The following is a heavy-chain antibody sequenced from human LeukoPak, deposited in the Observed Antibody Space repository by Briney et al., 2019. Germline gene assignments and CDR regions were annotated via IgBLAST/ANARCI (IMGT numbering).Heavy chain of an antibody. CDR1: GFTFSSYW. Sequence: GGSLRLSCAASGFTFSSYWMSWVRQAPGKGLEWVANIKQDGSEKYYVDSVKGRFTISRDNAKNSLYLQMNSLRAEDTAVYYCARDQRYSYSSANYYYYYMDVWGKGTTVTVSS. J-gene: IGHJ6*03. V-gene: IGHV3-7*01. CDR3: ARDQRYSYSSANYYYYYMDV. CDR2: IKQDGSEK. D-gene: IGHD5-18*01.